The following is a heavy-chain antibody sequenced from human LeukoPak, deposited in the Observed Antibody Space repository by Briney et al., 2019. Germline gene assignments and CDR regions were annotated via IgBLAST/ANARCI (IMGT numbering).Heavy chain of an antibody. CDR3: VREYSRSVVAGSRPDL. Sequence: SETLSLTCSVSGVSISSSSYYWGWIRQSPGKGLEWIGSTYYRGTTYENSSLKSRVTLSIDTSKNQFSLKLTSVTAADTAVYYCVREYSRSVVAGSRPDLWGQGLLVTVSS. J-gene: IGHJ4*02. CDR1: GVSISSSSYY. V-gene: IGHV4-39*02. D-gene: IGHD2-21*01. CDR2: TYYRGTT.